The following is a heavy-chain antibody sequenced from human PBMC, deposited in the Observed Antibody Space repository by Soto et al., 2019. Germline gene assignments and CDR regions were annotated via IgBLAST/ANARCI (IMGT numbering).Heavy chain of an antibody. V-gene: IGHV4-39*01. CDR3: ASPAVAYSSFRPSNWFDP. CDR1: GGSISSSSYY. D-gene: IGHD6-6*01. J-gene: IGHJ5*02. Sequence: SETLSLTCTVSGGSISSSSYYWGWIRQPPGKGLEWIGSIYYSGSTYYNPSLKSRVTISVDTSKNQFSLKLSSVTAADTAVYYCASPAVAYSSFRPSNWFDPWGQGTLVTVSS. CDR2: IYYSGST.